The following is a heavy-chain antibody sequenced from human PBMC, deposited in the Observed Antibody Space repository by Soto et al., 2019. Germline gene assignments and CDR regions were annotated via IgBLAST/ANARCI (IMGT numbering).Heavy chain of an antibody. CDR2: ISSSGSTI. CDR1: GFTFSSYE. D-gene: IGHD1-26*01. V-gene: IGHV3-48*03. Sequence: EVQLVESGGGLVQPGGSLRLSCAASGFTFSSYEMNWVRQAPGKGLEWVSYISSSGSTIYYADSVKGRFTISRDNAKNSLYLQMNRLRAEDTAVYYCATHQRGSYYAVYYFDYWGQGTLVTVCS. CDR3: ATHQRGSYYAVYYFDY. J-gene: IGHJ4*02.